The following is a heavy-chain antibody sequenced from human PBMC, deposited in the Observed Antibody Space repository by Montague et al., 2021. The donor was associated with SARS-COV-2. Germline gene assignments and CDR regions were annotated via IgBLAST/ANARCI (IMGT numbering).Heavy chain of an antibody. CDR2: IYYSGRT. CDR1: GSSISSYY. D-gene: IGHD3-16*02. CDR3: ARGGGSCYRYYFDY. J-gene: IGHJ4*02. Sequence: SETLSLTCTVSGSSISSYYWNWIRQPPGKGLEWIGYIYYSGRTNYNPSLKSRVTISVDTSKNQFSLKLSSVTAADTAVYYCARGGGSCYRYYFDYWGQGSLVTVSS. V-gene: IGHV4-59*01.